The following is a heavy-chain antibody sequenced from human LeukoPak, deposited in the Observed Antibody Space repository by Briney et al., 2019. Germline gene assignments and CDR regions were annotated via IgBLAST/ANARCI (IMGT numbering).Heavy chain of an antibody. D-gene: IGHD6-13*01. CDR2: ISSSSYI. CDR3: ARAVAAGLDY. V-gene: IGHV3-21*01. J-gene: IGHJ4*02. CDR1: GFTFSSYS. Sequence: PEGSLRLSCAASGFTFSSYSMNWVRQAPGKGLEWVSSISSSSYIYYADSEKGRFTISRDNAKNSLYLQMNSLRAEDTAVYYCARAVAAGLDYWGQGTLVTVSS.